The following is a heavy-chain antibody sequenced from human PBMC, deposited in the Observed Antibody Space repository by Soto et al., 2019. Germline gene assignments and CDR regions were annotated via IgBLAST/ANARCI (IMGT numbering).Heavy chain of an antibody. V-gene: IGHV3-23*01. CDR1: GFTFSTYA. Sequence: EVRLLESGGNLVQPGGSLRLSCAASGFTFSTYALTWVRQAPGKELEWVSTITNSGGSAYYADSVWGRFTISRDNSKNTVHLQMNSLRAEDTALYYCAKDRWSVPEGYFDYCGQGVLVTVSS. CDR3: AKDRWSVPEGYFDY. CDR2: ITNSGGSA. D-gene: IGHD3-3*01. J-gene: IGHJ4*02.